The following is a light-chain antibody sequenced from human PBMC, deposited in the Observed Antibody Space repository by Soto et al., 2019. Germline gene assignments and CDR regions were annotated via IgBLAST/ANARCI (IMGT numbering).Light chain of an antibody. CDR3: QQYNNWPPYT. CDR1: QSVSSS. J-gene: IGKJ2*01. V-gene: IGKV3-15*01. CDR2: GAS. Sequence: EIVMTQSPATLSVSPGERATLSCRASQSVSSSLAWYQQKPGQAPRLLIYGASNRATGIPARFSGSGSGTEFTLPISSLQSEDFAVHYCQQYNNWPPYTFGQGTKLEIK.